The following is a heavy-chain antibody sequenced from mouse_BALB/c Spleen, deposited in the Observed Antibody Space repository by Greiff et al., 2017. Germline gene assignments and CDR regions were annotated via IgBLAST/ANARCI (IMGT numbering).Heavy chain of an antibody. J-gene: IGHJ2*01. CDR3: ARQLGLRGY. CDR1: GFAFSSYD. Sequence: EVQVVESGGGLVKPGGSLKLSCAASGFAFSSYDMSWVRQTPEKRLEWVAYISSGGGSTYYPDTVKGRFTISRDNAKNTLYLQMSSLKSEDTAMYYCARQLGLRGYWGQGTTLTVSS. D-gene: IGHD3-1*01. V-gene: IGHV5-12-1*01. CDR2: ISSGGGST.